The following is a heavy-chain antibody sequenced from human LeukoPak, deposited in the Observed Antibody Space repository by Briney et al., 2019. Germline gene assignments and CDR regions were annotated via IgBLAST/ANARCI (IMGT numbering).Heavy chain of an antibody. CDR3: ASSAWGHMDV. Sequence: PSETLSLTCTISGGSISSTNSYWGWIRQTRGKGLEWIGTVYYSGSTYYNPSLNSRVSISGDTSTNQFSLRLNSVTAADTAVYLEASSAWGHMDVWVKGTTVIVSS. J-gene: IGHJ6*03. CDR1: GGSISSTNSY. CDR2: VYYSGST. V-gene: IGHV4-39*01. D-gene: IGHD1-26*01.